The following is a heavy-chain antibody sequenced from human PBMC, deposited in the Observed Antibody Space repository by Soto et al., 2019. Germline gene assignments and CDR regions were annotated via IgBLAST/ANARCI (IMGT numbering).Heavy chain of an antibody. CDR2: ISHDGSKK. D-gene: IGHD3-3*01. V-gene: IGHV3-30*18. CDR1: GFTFSNYG. J-gene: IGHJ4*02. Sequence: QVQLVESGGGVVQPGRSLRLSCAASGFTFSNYGMHWVRQAPGKGLEWVAVISHDGSKKYYGDSVKGRFTIARDNSKNTMYLQMNSLRPDETAVYYCAKVHEAYFDFWSRSDYRSQGTLVTVTS. CDR3: AKVHEAYFDFWSRSDY.